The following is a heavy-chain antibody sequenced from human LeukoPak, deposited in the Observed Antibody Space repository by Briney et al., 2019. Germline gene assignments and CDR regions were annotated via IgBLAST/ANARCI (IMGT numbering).Heavy chain of an antibody. CDR1: GYSISSGYY. D-gene: IGHD4-23*01. V-gene: IGHV4-38-2*02. CDR3: AMGLAWKLDY. Sequence: SETLSLTCTVSGYSISSGYYWGWIRQPPGKGLEWIGSIYHSGSTNYNPSLKSRVTISVDNSKNQFSLKLSSVIAADTAVYYCAMGLAWKLDYWGQGTLVTVSS. J-gene: IGHJ4*02. CDR2: IYHSGST.